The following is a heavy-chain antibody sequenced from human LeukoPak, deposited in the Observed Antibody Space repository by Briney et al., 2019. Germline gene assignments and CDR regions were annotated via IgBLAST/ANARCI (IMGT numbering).Heavy chain of an antibody. D-gene: IGHD6-19*01. Sequence: AGSLRLSCAASGFTFSSYGMHWVRQAPGKGLEWVAVTSYAGSNKYYADSVKGRFTISRDNSKNTLYLQMNSLRAEDTAVYYCAKEARPLVAEAGTTAHFDYWGQGTLVTVS. CDR2: TSYAGSNK. CDR3: AKEARPLVAEAGTTAHFDY. V-gene: IGHV3-30*18. J-gene: IGHJ4*02. CDR1: GFTFSSYG.